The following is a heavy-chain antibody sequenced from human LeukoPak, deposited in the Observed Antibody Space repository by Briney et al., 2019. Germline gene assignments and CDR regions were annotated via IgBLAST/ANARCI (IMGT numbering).Heavy chain of an antibody. Sequence: SVKVSCKASGGTFSSHAISWVRQAPGQGLEWMGGIIPIFGTANYAQKFQGRVTITADESTSTAYMELSSLRSEDTAVYYCARDRRDYYDILTGYYDYWGQGTLVTVSS. CDR1: GGTFSSHA. D-gene: IGHD3-9*01. J-gene: IGHJ4*02. V-gene: IGHV1-69*13. CDR3: ARDRRDYYDILTGYYDY. CDR2: IIPIFGTA.